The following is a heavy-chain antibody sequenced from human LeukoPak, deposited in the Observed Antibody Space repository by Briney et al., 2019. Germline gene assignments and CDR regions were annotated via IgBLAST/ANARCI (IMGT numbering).Heavy chain of an antibody. Sequence: WETLSLTCTVSGGSISSYFGRSVRQPRGRGVECIGYIYYSGSTNYNPSLKSRVNISVDTSKNKFSLKLGSVTAADTAVYYSASNSFGVVNSLNDAFDIWGQGTMVTVSS. D-gene: IGHD3-3*01. CDR3: ASNSFGVVNSLNDAFDI. CDR2: IYYSGST. J-gene: IGHJ3*02. CDR1: GGSISSYF. V-gene: IGHV4-59*01.